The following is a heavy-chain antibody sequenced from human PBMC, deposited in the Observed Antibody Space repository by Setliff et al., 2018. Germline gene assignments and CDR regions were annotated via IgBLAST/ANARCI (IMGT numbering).Heavy chain of an antibody. D-gene: IGHD6-13*01. Sequence: ASVKVSCKASGGTFTSYDINWVRQATGQGLEWMGWMNPNSGNTGYAQKFQGRVTMTRNTSISTAYMELSSLRSEDTAVYYCARTYSSSWYYYYGMDAWGQGTTVTVSS. J-gene: IGHJ6*02. CDR3: ARTYSSSWYYYYGMDA. CDR2: MNPNSGNT. V-gene: IGHV1-8*02. CDR1: GGTFTSYD.